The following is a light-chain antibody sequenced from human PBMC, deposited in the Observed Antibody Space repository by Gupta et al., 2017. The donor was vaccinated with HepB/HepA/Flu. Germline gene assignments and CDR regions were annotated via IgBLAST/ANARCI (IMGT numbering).Light chain of an antibody. V-gene: IGKV1-8*01. Sequence: AIRVPQSPSSPAASIGDRVTITCRASQDIKYYLGWYQQKPGKAPAVLIHGGATLQNGVPSRFSGSGSGTDFTLTISSLQAEDFAIYYCQQYYDFPRTFGEGTTVEVK. CDR3: QQYYDFPRT. J-gene: IGKJ1*01. CDR2: GGA. CDR1: QDIKYY.